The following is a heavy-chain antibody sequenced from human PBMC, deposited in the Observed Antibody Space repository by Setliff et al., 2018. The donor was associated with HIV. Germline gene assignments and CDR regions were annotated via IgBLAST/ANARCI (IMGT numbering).Heavy chain of an antibody. CDR3: ARGRGQWLGL. J-gene: IGHJ4*02. D-gene: IGHD6-19*01. CDR1: GGSFSGYY. Sequence: PSETLSLTCAVYGGSFSGYYWSWIRQPPGKGLEWIGEINHSGSTNYNPSLKSRVTISVDTSKNQSSLKLSSVTAADTAVYYCARGRGQWLGLWGQGTLVTVSS. CDR2: INHSGST. V-gene: IGHV4-34*01.